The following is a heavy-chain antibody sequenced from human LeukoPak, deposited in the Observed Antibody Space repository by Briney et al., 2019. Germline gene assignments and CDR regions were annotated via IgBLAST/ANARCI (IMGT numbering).Heavy chain of an antibody. D-gene: IGHD2-15*01. J-gene: IGHJ6*02. V-gene: IGHV1-8*01. Sequence: ASVTVSCKASGYTFTSYDINWVRQATGQGLEWMGWMNPNSGNTGYAQKFQGRVTMTRNTSISTAYMELSSLRSEDTAVYYCARGGCSGGSCYGYYGMDVWGQGTTVTVSS. CDR1: GYTFTSYD. CDR3: ARGGCSGGSCYGYYGMDV. CDR2: MNPNSGNT.